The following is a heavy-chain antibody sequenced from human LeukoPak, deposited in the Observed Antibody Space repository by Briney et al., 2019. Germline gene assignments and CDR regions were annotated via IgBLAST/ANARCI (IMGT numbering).Heavy chain of an antibody. V-gene: IGHV4-31*03. D-gene: IGHD2-15*01. J-gene: IGHJ5*02. Sequence: PSETLSLTCTVSGGSISSGGYYWSWIRQHPGKGLEWIGYIYYSGCTYYNPSLKSRVTISVDTSKNQFSLKLSSVTAADTAVYYCASQVVVAARGIWFDPWGQGTLVTVSS. CDR2: IYYSGCT. CDR3: ASQVVVAARGIWFDP. CDR1: GGSISSGGYY.